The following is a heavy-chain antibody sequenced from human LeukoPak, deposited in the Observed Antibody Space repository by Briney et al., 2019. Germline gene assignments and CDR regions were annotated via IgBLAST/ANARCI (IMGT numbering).Heavy chain of an antibody. D-gene: IGHD6-13*01. CDR3: ARQAYSSNLGWFDP. CDR2: IYNSGST. V-gene: IGHV4-39*01. J-gene: IGHJ5*02. Sequence: SETLSLTCSVSGGSISSSTYYWGWIRQPPGKGLEWIRNIYNSGSTYYNPSLKSRVTISVDTSKNQFFLKLSSVTAADTAVYYCARQAYSSNLGWFDPWGQGTLVTVSS. CDR1: GGSISSSTYY.